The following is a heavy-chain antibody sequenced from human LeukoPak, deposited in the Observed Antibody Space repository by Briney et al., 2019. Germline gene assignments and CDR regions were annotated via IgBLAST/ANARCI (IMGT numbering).Heavy chain of an antibody. Sequence: GESLKISCKGSGYSFTSYWIGWVRQMPGKGLEWMGIIYPDDSDTKYSPSFQGQVTISADKSISTAYLQWSGLKASDTAMYYCARPPYTSSSDAFDIWGQGTMVTVSS. CDR1: GYSFTSYW. CDR2: IYPDDSDT. CDR3: ARPPYTSSSDAFDI. J-gene: IGHJ3*02. V-gene: IGHV5-51*01. D-gene: IGHD6-13*01.